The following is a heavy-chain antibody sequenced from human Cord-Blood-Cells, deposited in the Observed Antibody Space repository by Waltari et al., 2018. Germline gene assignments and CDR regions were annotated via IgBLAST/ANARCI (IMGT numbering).Heavy chain of an antibody. CDR1: GGSISGCSYN. CDR3: ARLISGVVPAAIDY. V-gene: IGHV4-39*01. CDR2: IYYRGST. Sequence: QLQLQESGPGLVKPSETLSLTCTVSGGSISGCSYNWGWSRQPPGKGLEWIGSIYYRGSTYYNPSLKSRVTISLDTSKNQFSLKLSSVTAADTAVYYCARLISGVVPAAIDYWGQGTLVTVSS. J-gene: IGHJ4*02. D-gene: IGHD2-2*01.